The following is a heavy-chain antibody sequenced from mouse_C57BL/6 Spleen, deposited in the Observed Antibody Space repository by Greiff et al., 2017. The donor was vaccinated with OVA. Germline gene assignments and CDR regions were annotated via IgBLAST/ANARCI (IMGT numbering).Heavy chain of an antibody. Sequence: QVQLQQSGAELVNPGASVKISCKASGYAFSSYWMNWVKQRPGKGLEWIGQIYPGDGDTNYNGKFKGKATLTADKSSSTAYMRLSSLTSEDSAVYFCARFDYDEGNAMDYWGQGTSVTVSS. V-gene: IGHV1-80*01. CDR3: ARFDYDEGNAMDY. J-gene: IGHJ4*01. CDR2: IYPGDGDT. CDR1: GYAFSSYW. D-gene: IGHD2-4*01.